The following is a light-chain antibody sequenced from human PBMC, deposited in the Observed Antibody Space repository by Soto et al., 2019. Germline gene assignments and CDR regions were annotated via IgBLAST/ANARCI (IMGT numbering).Light chain of an antibody. Sequence: DIHLTQSLSSQSESEGDRVTITCRASQSISSYLNWYQQKPGKAPKLLIYAASSLQSGVPSRFSGSGSGTDFTLTISSLQPEDFATYYCQQSYSTPFTFGPGAKVDI. J-gene: IGKJ3*01. V-gene: IGKV1-39*01. CDR3: QQSYSTPFT. CDR2: AAS. CDR1: QSISSY.